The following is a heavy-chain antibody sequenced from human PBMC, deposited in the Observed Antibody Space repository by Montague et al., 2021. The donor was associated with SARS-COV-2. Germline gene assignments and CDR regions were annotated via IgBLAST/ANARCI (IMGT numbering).Heavy chain of an antibody. J-gene: IGHJ3*02. Sequence: SETLSLTCTVSGGSISSYYWSWIRQPPGTGLEWIGYIYYSGSTNYNPSLMSRVTITVDTSKNQFSLKLSAVTAADTAVYYCARGSGWLGYAFDIWGRGTMVTVSS. CDR2: IYYSGST. D-gene: IGHD6-19*01. CDR3: ARGSGWLGYAFDI. V-gene: IGHV4-59*01. CDR1: GGSISSYY.